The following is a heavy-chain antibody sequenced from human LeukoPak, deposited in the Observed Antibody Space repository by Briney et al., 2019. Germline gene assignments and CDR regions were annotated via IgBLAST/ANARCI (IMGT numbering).Heavy chain of an antibody. Sequence: GGSLRLSCAASGFTFSSYAMSWVRQAPGKGLDWVSAISGSGGTTYYSDSVKGRFTISRDNSKNTLYLQMNSLRAEDTAVYYCAKDSGKSSGWSNWGQGTLLTVSS. V-gene: IGHV3-23*01. CDR1: GFTFSSYA. J-gene: IGHJ4*02. D-gene: IGHD6-19*01. CDR3: AKDSGKSSGWSN. CDR2: ISGSGGTT.